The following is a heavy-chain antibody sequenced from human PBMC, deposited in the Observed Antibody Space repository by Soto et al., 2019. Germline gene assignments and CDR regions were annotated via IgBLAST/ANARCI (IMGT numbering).Heavy chain of an antibody. CDR2: TSHDGVT. Sequence: PSETLSLTCAVSSGSIDNVYWWSWVRQSPGKGLEWIGETSHDGVTNYNPSLEGRVTISIDESTSTAYMELSSLRSEDTAVYYCARESRYCSGGSCYFLPGIDYWGQGTLVTVSS. CDR1: SGSIDNVYW. D-gene: IGHD2-15*01. J-gene: IGHJ4*02. V-gene: IGHV4-4*02. CDR3: ARESRYCSGGSCYFLPGIDY.